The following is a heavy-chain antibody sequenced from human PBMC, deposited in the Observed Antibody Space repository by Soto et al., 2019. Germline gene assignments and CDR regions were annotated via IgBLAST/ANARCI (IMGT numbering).Heavy chain of an antibody. J-gene: IGHJ5*02. CDR3: ARHRAGDDPNSSWFDP. CDR1: GGSVTTDVFH. D-gene: IGHD4-17*01. Sequence: QVQLQESGPGLVKPSETLSLTCTVSGGSVTTDVFHWNWIRQHPGKGLEWIGYISHNGRTYYNPSLGGRLSFSLDTSKNLCSLRLTSVTAADTAIYYGARHRAGDDPNSSWFDPWGQGTLVTVSA. V-gene: IGHV4-31*03. CDR2: ISHNGRT.